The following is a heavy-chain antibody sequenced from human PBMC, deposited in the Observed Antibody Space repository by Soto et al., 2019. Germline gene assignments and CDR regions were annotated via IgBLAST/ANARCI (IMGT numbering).Heavy chain of an antibody. Sequence: EVQLVESGGGLVQTGGSLRLSCAASGFTFSRYWMSWVRQAPGKGLEWVANIKQDGSEKYYVDSVKGRFTISRDNAKNSLDLQMNSLRAEDTAVYYCASPPTNLDYGDDNWFDPWGQGTLVTVSS. CDR3: ASPPTNLDYGDDNWFDP. D-gene: IGHD4-17*01. V-gene: IGHV3-7*01. CDR1: GFTFSRYW. J-gene: IGHJ5*02. CDR2: IKQDGSEK.